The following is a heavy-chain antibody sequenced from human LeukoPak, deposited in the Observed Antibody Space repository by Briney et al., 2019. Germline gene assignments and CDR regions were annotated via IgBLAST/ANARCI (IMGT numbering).Heavy chain of an antibody. CDR2: IGGRDGST. D-gene: IGHD3-10*01. CDR3: AKGHYYGSGSLDY. J-gene: IGHJ4*02. Sequence: HPGGSLRLSCAASGFTFSSYGMSWVRQAPEKGLEWVSAIGGRDGSTYYADSVKGRFTISRDNSKNTLYVQMNSLRAEDTAVYYCAKGHYYGSGSLDYWGQGTLVTVSS. CDR1: GFTFSSYG. V-gene: IGHV3-23*01.